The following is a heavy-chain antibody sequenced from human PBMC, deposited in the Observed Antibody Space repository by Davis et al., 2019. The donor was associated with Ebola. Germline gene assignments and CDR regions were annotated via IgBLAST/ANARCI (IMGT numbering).Heavy chain of an antibody. J-gene: IGHJ4*02. D-gene: IGHD3-10*01. CDR3: ARVWNDYGSGSYYDY. CDR2: INPSDGST. Sequence: ASVKVSCKASGYTFTSYYMHWVRQAPGQGLEWMGIINPSDGSTSYAQKFQGRVTMTRDTSTSTVYMELSRLRSDDTAVYYCARVWNDYGSGSYYDYWGQGILVTVSS. V-gene: IGHV1-46*01. CDR1: GYTFTSYY.